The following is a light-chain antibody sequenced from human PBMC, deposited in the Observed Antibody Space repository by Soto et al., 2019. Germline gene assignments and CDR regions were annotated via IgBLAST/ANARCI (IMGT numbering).Light chain of an antibody. CDR1: QSVSIN. Sequence: ETGMTQSPATLSVSPGERATLSCRASQSVSINLAWFQQKLGQAPRLLIHGASTRATGIPARFSGSGSGTEFTLTISSLQSEDFAVYYCQQYDDWPRTFGQGTKVDI. V-gene: IGKV3-15*01. CDR3: QQYDDWPRT. CDR2: GAS. J-gene: IGKJ1*01.